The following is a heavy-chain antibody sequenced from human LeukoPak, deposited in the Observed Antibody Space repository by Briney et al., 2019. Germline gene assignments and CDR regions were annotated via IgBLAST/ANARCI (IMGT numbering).Heavy chain of an antibody. CDR2: IKSKTDGGTT. Sequence: GGSLRLSCVASGFTFGKYWMSWVRQAPGKGLEWVGRIKSKTDGGTTDYAAPVKGRFTISRDDSKNTLYLQMNSLKTEDTAVYYCTTTGYSGYDIPQAWGQGTLVTVSS. D-gene: IGHD5-12*01. CDR1: GFTFGKYW. V-gene: IGHV3-15*01. J-gene: IGHJ5*02. CDR3: TTTGYSGYDIPQA.